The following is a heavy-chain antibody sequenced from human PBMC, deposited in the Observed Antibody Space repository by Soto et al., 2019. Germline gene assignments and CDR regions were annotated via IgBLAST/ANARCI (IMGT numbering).Heavy chain of an antibody. CDR3: AKDKGPGSYTNWCFDV. D-gene: IGHD3-10*01. V-gene: IGHV3-23*01. Sequence: EVQVLQSGGGLVQPGGSLRLSCAASGLTFSRFAMSWVRQAPGKGLEWVATIHGSGAITNYADSVRGRFTISRDNSKDTRYLQLNTLRVEDTAVYYCAKDKGPGSYTNWCFDVWGRGTLVTVSS. CDR2: IHGSGAIT. J-gene: IGHJ2*01. CDR1: GLTFSRFA.